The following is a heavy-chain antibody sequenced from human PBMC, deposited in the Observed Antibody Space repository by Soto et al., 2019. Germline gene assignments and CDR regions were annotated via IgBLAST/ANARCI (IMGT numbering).Heavy chain of an antibody. V-gene: IGHV1-18*03. CDR1: GYPFGGYA. Sequence: QVQLVQSGAEVKKPGASVKVSCKASGYPFGGYAIDWVRQAPGQGLEWMGWVSAHTGDSGYAQRFQGRVTLTTETSTSTAYMELRGLRSDDMAVYYCARPSTSYGDYGWSLAYWGQGTPVTVSS. CDR2: VSAHTGDS. D-gene: IGHD4-17*01. CDR3: ARPSTSYGDYGWSLAY. J-gene: IGHJ4*02.